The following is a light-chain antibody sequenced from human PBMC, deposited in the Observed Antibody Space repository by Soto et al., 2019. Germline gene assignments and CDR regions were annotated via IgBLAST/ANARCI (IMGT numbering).Light chain of an antibody. CDR1: QGIATW. CDR3: QQYDSLPLT. CDR2: DVS. J-gene: IGKJ5*01. Sequence: DIQMTQSPSSVSASVGDRVTISCRASQGIATWLAWFQQKPGKAPQLLIFDVSNLQTGVPSRFSGGGSGTDFALTISSLEPEDIATYYCQQYDSLPLTFGQGTRLEIK. V-gene: IGKV1-33*01.